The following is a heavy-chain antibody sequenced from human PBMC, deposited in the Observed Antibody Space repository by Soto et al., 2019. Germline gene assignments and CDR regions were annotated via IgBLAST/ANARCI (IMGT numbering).Heavy chain of an antibody. Sequence: GESLKISCKGSGYSFTSYWISWVRQMPGKGLEWMGRIDPSDSYTNYSPSFQGHVTISADKSISTAYLQWSSLKASDTAMYYCARLSIVVVPAALMDVWGKGTTVIVSS. CDR2: IDPSDSYT. D-gene: IGHD2-2*01. V-gene: IGHV5-10-1*01. CDR1: GYSFTSYW. J-gene: IGHJ6*04. CDR3: ARLSIVVVPAALMDV.